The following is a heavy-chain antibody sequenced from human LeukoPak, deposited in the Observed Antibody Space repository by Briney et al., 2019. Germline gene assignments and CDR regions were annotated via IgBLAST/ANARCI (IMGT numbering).Heavy chain of an antibody. CDR3: AREATGGSYDY. J-gene: IGHJ4*02. V-gene: IGHV3-66*02. CDR2: IYSGGST. D-gene: IGHD3-16*01. CDR1: GFTVSSNY. Sequence: GGSLRLSCAASGFTVSSNYMSWVRQAPGKGLEWVSVIYSGGSTYYADSVKGRFTISRDNSKNTLYLQMNSLRAEDTAVYYCAREATGGSYDYWGQETLVTVSS.